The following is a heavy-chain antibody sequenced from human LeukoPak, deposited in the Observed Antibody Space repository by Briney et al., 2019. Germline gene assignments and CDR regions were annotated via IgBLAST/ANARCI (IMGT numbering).Heavy chain of an antibody. CDR1: GGSFSGYY. V-gene: IGHV4-59*01. CDR2: IYYSGST. D-gene: IGHD3-22*01. CDR3: ARVYDSSDYGMDV. J-gene: IGHJ6*02. Sequence: SETLSLTCAVYGGSFSGYYWSWIRQPPGKGLEWIGYIYYSGSTNYNPSLKSRVTISVDTSKNQFSLKLSSVTAADTAVYYCARVYDSSDYGMDVWGQGTTVTVSS.